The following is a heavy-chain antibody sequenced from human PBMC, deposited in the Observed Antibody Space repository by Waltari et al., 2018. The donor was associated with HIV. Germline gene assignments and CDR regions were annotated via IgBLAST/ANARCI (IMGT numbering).Heavy chain of an antibody. CDR2: ISSDGSGK. J-gene: IGHJ4*02. D-gene: IGHD3-10*01. V-gene: IGHV3-30*01. CDR3: AKVYGWSWFTEFPD. Sequence: QVQLVQSGGGVVQPGRSLRLSCAASGFTFSDYVMHWVRQAPGKGVEWVALISSDGSGKLYADSVKGRFTVSRDNSKSTLYLQINSVTTEDTAVYYCAKVYGWSWFTEFPDWGQGTLVTVSS. CDR1: GFTFSDYV.